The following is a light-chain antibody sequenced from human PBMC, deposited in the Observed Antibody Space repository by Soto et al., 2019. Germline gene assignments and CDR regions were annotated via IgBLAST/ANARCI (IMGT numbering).Light chain of an antibody. J-gene: IGLJ2*01. CDR3: QSYDSSVV. Sequence: NFMLTQPHSVSESPGKTVTISCTHSSGSIASNYVQWYQQRPGSAPTTVIYEDNQRPSGVPDRFSGSIDSSSNSASLTISGLKTEDEADYYCQSYDSSVVFGGGTKVTVL. V-gene: IGLV6-57*04. CDR1: SGSIASNY. CDR2: EDN.